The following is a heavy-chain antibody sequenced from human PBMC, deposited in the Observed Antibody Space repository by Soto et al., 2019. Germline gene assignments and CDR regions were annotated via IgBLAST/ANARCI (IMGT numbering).Heavy chain of an antibody. CDR1: GFTFSSYA. Sequence: EVQLLESGGGLVQPGGSLRLSCAASGFTFSSYAMSWVRQAPGKGLEWVSAISGSGGSTYYADSVKGRFTISRDNSKNTLYLQMNSLRSEDTAVYYCANEESGYSYRFDYWGQGTLVTVSS. V-gene: IGHV3-23*01. J-gene: IGHJ4*02. CDR2: ISGSGGST. D-gene: IGHD5-18*01. CDR3: ANEESGYSYRFDY.